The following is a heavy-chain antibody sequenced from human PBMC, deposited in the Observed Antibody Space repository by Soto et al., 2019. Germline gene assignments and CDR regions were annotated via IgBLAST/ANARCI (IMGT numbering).Heavy chain of an antibody. CDR2: IHNGGST. V-gene: IGHV4-59*11. CDR3: ATLRGLGVVSPYFDY. J-gene: IGHJ4*02. CDR1: GGSISDHY. Sequence: SETLSLTCTVSGGSISDHYYMWIRQTPGKGLEYIGYIHNGGSTNYNPPLKSRVIISVDTSKNQFSLKLTSVTAADTAVYFCATLRGLGVVSPYFDYWGQGLMVTVSS. D-gene: IGHD3-10*01.